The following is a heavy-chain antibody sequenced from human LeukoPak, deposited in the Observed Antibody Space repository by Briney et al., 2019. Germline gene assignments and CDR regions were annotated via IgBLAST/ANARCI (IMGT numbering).Heavy chain of an antibody. J-gene: IGHJ3*02. D-gene: IGHD4-17*01. V-gene: IGHV3-30*02. CDR1: GFTFSSYG. CDR2: IRYDGSNK. CDR3: AKDETTVTTSAFDI. Sequence: GGSLRLSCAASGFTFSSYGMHWVRQAPGKGPEWVAFIRYDGSNKYYADSVKGRFTISRDNSKNTQYLQMNSLRAEDTAVYYCAKDETTVTTSAFDIWGQGTMVTVSS.